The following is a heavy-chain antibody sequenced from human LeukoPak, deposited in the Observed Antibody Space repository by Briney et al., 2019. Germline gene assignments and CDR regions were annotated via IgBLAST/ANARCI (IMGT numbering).Heavy chain of an antibody. Sequence: ASVNVSCKASVYTFTSYGISWVRQAPGQGLERMGWISANNGDTNYAQRMQGRLTMTTDTSTSTAYMELRSLSSDDTAIYSGARDWPTIIADYWGQGTLVTVSS. CDR1: VYTFTSYG. CDR3: ARDWPTIIADY. J-gene: IGHJ4*02. D-gene: IGHD5-24*01. V-gene: IGHV1-18*01. CDR2: ISANNGDT.